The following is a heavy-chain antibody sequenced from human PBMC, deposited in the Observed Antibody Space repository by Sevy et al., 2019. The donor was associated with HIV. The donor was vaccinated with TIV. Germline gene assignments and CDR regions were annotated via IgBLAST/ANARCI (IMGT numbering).Heavy chain of an antibody. J-gene: IGHJ4*02. V-gene: IGHV3-30-3*01. Sequence: GGSLRLSCAASAFTFSSYAMHWVRQAPGKGLEWVAVISYDGTNKYFVDSVKGRFTISRDNSKNTVYLQMISLRPEDTAVYYCARDPRDYYDSSGYFDYWGQGTLVTVSS. CDR3: ARDPRDYYDSSGYFDY. D-gene: IGHD3-22*01. CDR2: ISYDGTNK. CDR1: AFTFSSYA.